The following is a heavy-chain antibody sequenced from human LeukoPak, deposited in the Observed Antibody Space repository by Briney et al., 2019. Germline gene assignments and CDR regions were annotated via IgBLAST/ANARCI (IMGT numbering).Heavy chain of an antibody. CDR3: ARDLHSGAYTFDY. V-gene: IGHV3-48*02. CDR1: GFAFSSFS. J-gene: IGHJ4*02. CDR2: ISGSSSTI. D-gene: IGHD1-26*01. Sequence: GGSLRLSCAASGFAFSSFSMNWVRQAPRKGLEWVSYISGSSSTIYYADSVKGRFTISRDSAKNSLYLQMNSLRDEDTAVYYCARDLHSGAYTFDYWGQGTLVTVSS.